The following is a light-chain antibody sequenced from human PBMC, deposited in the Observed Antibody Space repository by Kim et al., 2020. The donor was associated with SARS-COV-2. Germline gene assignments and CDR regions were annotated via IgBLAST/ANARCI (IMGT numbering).Light chain of an antibody. Sequence: QSVLTQPPSASGTPGQRVTISCSGSRSNIGSNAVNWYQQLPGTAPKLLIYSNDHRPSGVPDRFSGSKSGTSASLAISGLQSEDEADYYCAAWDDSLNGVIFGGGTQRPS. V-gene: IGLV1-44*01. CDR1: RSNIGSNA. CDR2: SND. J-gene: IGLJ2*01. CDR3: AAWDDSLNGVI.